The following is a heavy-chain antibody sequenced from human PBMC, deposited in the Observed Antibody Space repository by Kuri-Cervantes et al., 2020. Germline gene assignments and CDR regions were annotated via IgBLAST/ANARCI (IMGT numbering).Heavy chain of an antibody. V-gene: IGHV3-21*04. D-gene: IGHD1-1*01. CDR2: ISSSSSYI. J-gene: IGHJ6*02. Sequence: GGSLRLSCAASGFTFSSYSMNWVRQAPGKGLEWVPSISSSSSYIYYADSVKGRFTISRDNAKNSLYLQMSSLRAEDTAVYYCATGYSNGMDVWGQGTTVTVSS. CDR3: ATGYSNGMDV. CDR1: GFTFSSYS.